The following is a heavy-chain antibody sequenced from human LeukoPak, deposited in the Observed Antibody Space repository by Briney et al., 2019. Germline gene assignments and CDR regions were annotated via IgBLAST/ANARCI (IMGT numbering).Heavy chain of an antibody. J-gene: IGHJ4*02. D-gene: IGHD3-10*01. Sequence: GSLRLSCAASGFTFSDYYMSWIRQPPGKGLEWIGEINHSGSTNYNPSLKSRVTISVDTSKNQFSLKLSSVTPADTAVYYCARTYGSGSYPSRSMYYFDYWGQGTLVTVSS. CDR1: GFTFSDYY. V-gene: IGHV4-34*01. CDR3: ARTYGSGSYPSRSMYYFDY. CDR2: INHSGST.